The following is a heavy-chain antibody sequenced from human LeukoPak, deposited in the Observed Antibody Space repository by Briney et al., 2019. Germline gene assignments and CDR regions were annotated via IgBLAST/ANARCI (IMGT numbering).Heavy chain of an antibody. CDR2: ISGSGGGT. V-gene: IGHV3-23*01. D-gene: IGHD3-22*01. CDR1: GITLSNYG. Sequence: GGSLRLSCAVSGITLSNYGMSWVRQVPGKGREWVAGISGSGGGTNCADSVEGRFTISRDNPKNTLFLQMNNLRAEDTAVYFCAKRGVVIRVILVGFHKEAYYFDSWVQGALVTVSS. J-gene: IGHJ4*02. CDR3: AKRGVVIRVILVGFHKEAYYFDS.